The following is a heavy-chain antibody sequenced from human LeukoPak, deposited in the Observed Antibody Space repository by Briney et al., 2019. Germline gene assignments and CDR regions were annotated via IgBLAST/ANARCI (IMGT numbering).Heavy chain of an antibody. CDR3: ARLKPRMYYYYYGMDV. D-gene: IGHD2-8*01. CDR2: INHSGST. V-gene: IGHV4-34*01. J-gene: IGHJ6*04. CDR1: GGSFSGYY. Sequence: PSETLPLTCAVYGGSFSGYYWSWIRQPPGKGLEWIGEINHSGSTNYNPSLKSRVTISVDTSKNQFSLKLSSVTAADTAVYYCARLKPRMYYYYYGMDVWGKGTTVTVSS.